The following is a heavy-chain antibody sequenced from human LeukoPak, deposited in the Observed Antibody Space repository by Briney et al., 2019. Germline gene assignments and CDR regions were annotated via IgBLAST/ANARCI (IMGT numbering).Heavy chain of an antibody. CDR3: ARELPSPNDHHYFDY. J-gene: IGHJ4*02. Sequence: GASVKVSCKVSGNTLTELSMHWVRQAPGKGLEWMGGFDPEDGETIYAQKFQGRVTMTEDTSTDTAYMELSSLRSEDTAVYYCARELPSPNDHHYFDYWGQGTLVTVSS. D-gene: IGHD1-1*01. CDR1: GNTLTELS. CDR2: FDPEDGET. V-gene: IGHV1-24*01.